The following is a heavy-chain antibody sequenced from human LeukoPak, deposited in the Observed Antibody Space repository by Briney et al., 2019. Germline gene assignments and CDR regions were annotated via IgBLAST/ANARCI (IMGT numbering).Heavy chain of an antibody. CDR2: IITIFGTA. J-gene: IGHJ5*02. CDR3: ARDVRWDCGGDCYSFP. D-gene: IGHD2-21*02. V-gene: IGHV1-69*13. Sequence: ASVKVSCKASGGTFSSYAISWVRQAPGQGLEWMGGIITIFGTANYAQKFQGRVTITADESTSTAYMELSSLRSEDTAVYYCARDVRWDCGGDCYSFPWGQGTLVTVSS. CDR1: GGTFSSYA.